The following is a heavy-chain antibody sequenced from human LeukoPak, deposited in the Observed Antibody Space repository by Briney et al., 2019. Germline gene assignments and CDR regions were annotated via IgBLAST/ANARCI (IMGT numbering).Heavy chain of an antibody. D-gene: IGHD3-16*02. CDR3: ARGGHYDYIWGRYRQKDGFDY. Sequence: GGSLRLSCAASGFTFSSYSMNWVRQAPGKGLEWLSYITSSSSIRYFADSVKGRFTISRDNAKNSLYLQMNSLRVEDTAVYYCARGGHYDYIWGRYRQKDGFDYWGQGTLVTVSS. CDR2: ITSSSSIR. CDR1: GFTFSSYS. J-gene: IGHJ4*02. V-gene: IGHV3-48*01.